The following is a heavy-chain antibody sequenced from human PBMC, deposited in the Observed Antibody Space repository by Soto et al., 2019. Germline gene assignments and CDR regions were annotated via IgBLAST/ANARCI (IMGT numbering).Heavy chain of an antibody. CDR3: ARGGYSSGWYGRNWFDP. Sequence: QVQLVQTGAEVKKPGSSVKVSCKASGGTFSSYAISWVRQAPGQGLEWMGGIIPIFGTANYAQKFQGRVTITADESTSTAYIELSSLRSEDMAVYYCARGGYSSGWYGRNWFDPWGQGTLVTVSS. V-gene: IGHV1-69*01. J-gene: IGHJ5*02. CDR2: IIPIFGTA. D-gene: IGHD6-19*01. CDR1: GGTFSSYA.